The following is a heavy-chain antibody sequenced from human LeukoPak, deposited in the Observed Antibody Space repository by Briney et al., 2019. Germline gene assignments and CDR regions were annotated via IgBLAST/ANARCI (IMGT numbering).Heavy chain of an antibody. Sequence: PSETPSLTCTVSGASISSYYWSWIRQPPGKGLEWIGDIYYSGSIKYNPSLKSRVTMSVDTSKNQFSLKLSSVTAAGTAIYYCARENPSGYYNRPIDYWGQGTLVTVSS. V-gene: IGHV4-59*01. D-gene: IGHD3-22*01. CDR1: GASISSYY. J-gene: IGHJ4*02. CDR2: IYYSGSI. CDR3: ARENPSGYYNRPIDY.